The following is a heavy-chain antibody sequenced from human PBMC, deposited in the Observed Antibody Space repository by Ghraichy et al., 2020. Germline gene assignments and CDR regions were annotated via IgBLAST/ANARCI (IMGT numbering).Heavy chain of an antibody. Sequence: GGSLRLSCAALGFNFGSASMNWVRQAPGKGLEWVGRIKSKNDGGTTDYITPVKGRFAISRDDSTFSLFLQMNSLKTEDTAMYYCATDSRPGDCSGGSCENDAFDIWGPGTMVSVSS. V-gene: IGHV3-15*07. CDR3: ATDSRPGDCSGGSCENDAFDI. J-gene: IGHJ3*02. CDR2: IKSKNDGGTT. D-gene: IGHD2-15*01. CDR1: GFNFGSAS.